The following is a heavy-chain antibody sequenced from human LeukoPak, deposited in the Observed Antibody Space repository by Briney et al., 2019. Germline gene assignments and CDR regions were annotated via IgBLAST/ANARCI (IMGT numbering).Heavy chain of an antibody. Sequence: SETLSLTCAVYGGSFSGYYWSWIRQPPGKGLEWIGEINHSGSTNYNPSLRSRVTISVDTSKNQFSLKLSSVTAADTAVYYCARGRSPTTVTTPSYFDYWGQGTLVTVSS. V-gene: IGHV4-34*01. J-gene: IGHJ4*02. CDR3: ARGRSPTTVTTPSYFDY. CDR2: INHSGST. CDR1: GGSFSGYY. D-gene: IGHD4-17*01.